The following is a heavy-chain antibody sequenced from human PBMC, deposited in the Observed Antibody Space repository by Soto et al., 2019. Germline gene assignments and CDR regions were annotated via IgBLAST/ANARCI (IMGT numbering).Heavy chain of an antibody. J-gene: IGHJ5*02. CDR3: ARVSAYDFWSGNWFDP. CDR2: VSSSSSYI. V-gene: IGHV3-21*01. CDR1: GFTFSSYS. Sequence: LRLSCAASGFTFSSYSMNWVRQAPGKGLEWVSSVSSSSSYIYYADSVKGRFTISRDNAKNSLYLQMNSLRAEDTAVYYCARVSAYDFWSGNWFDPWGQGTLVTVSS. D-gene: IGHD3-3*01.